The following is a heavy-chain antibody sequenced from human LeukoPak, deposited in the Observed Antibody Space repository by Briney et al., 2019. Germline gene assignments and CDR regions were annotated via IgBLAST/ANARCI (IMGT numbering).Heavy chain of an antibody. CDR3: ARGYYDILTGYYKGTYYFDY. Sequence: ASVKVSCTASGGTFSSYAISWVRQAPGQGLEWMGGIIPIFGTANYAQKFQGRVTITADESTSTAYMELSSLRSEDTAVYYCARGYYDILTGYYKGTYYFDYWGQGTLVTVSS. J-gene: IGHJ4*02. V-gene: IGHV1-69*13. CDR1: GGTFSSYA. D-gene: IGHD3-9*01. CDR2: IIPIFGTA.